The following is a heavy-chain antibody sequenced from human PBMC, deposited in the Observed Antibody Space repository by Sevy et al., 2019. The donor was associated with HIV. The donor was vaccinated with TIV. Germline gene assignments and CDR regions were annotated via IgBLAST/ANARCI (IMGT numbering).Heavy chain of an antibody. CDR1: GGSLSDYG. CDR3: ARVRPCGGDCYFFDS. V-gene: IGHV1-69*10. CDR2: ILPRLGLA. D-gene: IGHD2-21*02. Sequence: ASVKVSCKASGGSLSDYGMNWVRQAPGEGLEWMGGILPRLGLANYAPKFQGRVTLSADDSTSTVYMELKRLLIQDTGVYYCARVRPCGGDCYFFDSWGQGTLVTVSS. J-gene: IGHJ4*02.